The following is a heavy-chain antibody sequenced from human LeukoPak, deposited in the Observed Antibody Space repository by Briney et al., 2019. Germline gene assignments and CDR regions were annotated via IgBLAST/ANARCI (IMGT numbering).Heavy chain of an antibody. CDR3: AAQYYYDSSGWSGDY. D-gene: IGHD3-22*01. CDR1: GGSISSGGYY. V-gene: IGHV4-31*03. Sequence: SQTLSLTCTVSGGSISSGGYYWSWIRQHPGKGLEWIGYIYYSGSTYYNPSLKSRVTISIDRPKNQFSLRLSSVTAADTAVYYCAAQYYYDSSGWSGDYWGQGIVVTVSS. J-gene: IGHJ4*02. CDR2: IYYSGST.